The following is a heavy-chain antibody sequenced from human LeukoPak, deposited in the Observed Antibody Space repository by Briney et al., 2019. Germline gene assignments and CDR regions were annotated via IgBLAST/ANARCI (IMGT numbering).Heavy chain of an antibody. D-gene: IGHD3-16*02. CDR3: ARGNYYVCGRYRYGFDP. CDR1: GGSFSGYY. Sequence: PSETLSLTCAVYGGSFSGYYWSWIRQPPGKGLEWIGEINHSGSTNYNPSLKSRVTISVDTSKNQFSLKLSSVTAADTAVYYCARGNYYVCGRYRYGFDPWGQGTLVTVSS. CDR2: INHSGST. V-gene: IGHV4-34*01. J-gene: IGHJ5*02.